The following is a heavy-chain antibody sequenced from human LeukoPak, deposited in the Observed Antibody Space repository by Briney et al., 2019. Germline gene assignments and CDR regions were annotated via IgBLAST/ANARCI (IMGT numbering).Heavy chain of an antibody. CDR2: ISGSSSYI. CDR1: GFTFSTYT. V-gene: IGHV3-21*01. J-gene: IGHJ6*03. Sequence: GGSLRLSCAASGFTFSTYTMNWVRQAPGKGLEWVSFISGSSSYIYYADSVKGRTTISRDNAKNSLYLQMNSLRAEDTAVYYCARGVMVSYYMDVWGKGTTVTVSS. CDR3: ARGVMVSYYMDV. D-gene: IGHD2-8*01.